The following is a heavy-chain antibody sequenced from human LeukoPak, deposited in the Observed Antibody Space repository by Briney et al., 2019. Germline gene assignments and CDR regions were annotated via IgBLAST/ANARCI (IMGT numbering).Heavy chain of an antibody. J-gene: IGHJ3*02. V-gene: IGHV3-43*02. CDR3: AKEIDTLGTNAFDI. CDR2: VSADGAKS. CDR1: GFRLDDFA. D-gene: IGHD2-15*01. Sequence: PGVSLRLSCAASGFRLDDFAMHWVRQSPGKGLEWVSLVSADGAKSYYAESVRGRFTISRDNSKNSLYLQMNTLRSEDTAFYYCAKEIDTLGTNAFDIWGHGTLVTVSS.